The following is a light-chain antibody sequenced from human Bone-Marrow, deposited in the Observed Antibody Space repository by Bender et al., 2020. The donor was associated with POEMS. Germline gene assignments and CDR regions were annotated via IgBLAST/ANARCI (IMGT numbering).Light chain of an antibody. CDR1: SSNIGYPG. V-gene: IGLV1-36*01. CDR2: YDD. CDR3: AAWDDSLGAMV. Sequence: QSVVTQPPSLSEAPRQRVTISCSGSSSNIGYPGVNWYQQLPGEAPKLLIYYDDLLTPGVSDRFSASKSGTSASLAISELQSEDEADFCCAAWDDSLGAMVFGGGTKVTVL. J-gene: IGLJ2*01.